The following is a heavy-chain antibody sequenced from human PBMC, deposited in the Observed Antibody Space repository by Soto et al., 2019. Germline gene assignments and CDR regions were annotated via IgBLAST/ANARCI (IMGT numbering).Heavy chain of an antibody. Sequence: SETLSLTCTVSGGSVSSGSYYWSWIRQPPGKGLEWIGYIYYSGSTNYNPSLKSRVTISVDTSKNQSSLKLSSVTAADTAVYYCARGQWELPWYWGQGTLVTVSS. J-gene: IGHJ4*02. CDR2: IYYSGST. CDR3: ARGQWELPWY. D-gene: IGHD1-26*01. CDR1: GGSVSSGSYY. V-gene: IGHV4-61*01.